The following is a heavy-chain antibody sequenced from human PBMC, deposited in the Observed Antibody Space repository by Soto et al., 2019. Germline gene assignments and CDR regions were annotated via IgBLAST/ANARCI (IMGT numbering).Heavy chain of an antibody. V-gene: IGHV1-46*01. CDR2: INPSGGST. CDR3: ARDALSSSWVNNWFDP. Sequence: QVQLVQSGAEVKKPGASVKVSCKASGYTFTSYYMHWVRQAPGQGLEWMEIINPSGGSTSYAQKFQGRVTMTRDTSTSTVYMELSSLRSEDTAVYYCARDALSSSWVNNWFDPWGQGTLVTVSS. CDR1: GYTFTSYY. D-gene: IGHD6-13*01. J-gene: IGHJ5*02.